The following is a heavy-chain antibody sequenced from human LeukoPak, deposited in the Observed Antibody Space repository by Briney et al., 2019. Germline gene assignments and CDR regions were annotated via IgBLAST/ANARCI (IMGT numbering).Heavy chain of an antibody. CDR1: GFTFSSYA. CDR2: ISGSGGST. V-gene: IGHV3-23*01. CDR3: AKLGGYSSDYFDY. D-gene: IGHD6-19*01. Sequence: GGPLRLSCAASGFTFSSYAMSWVRQAPGKGLEWVSAISGSGGSTYYADSVKGRFTISRDNSKNTLYLQMNSLRAEDTAVYYCAKLGGYSSDYFDYWGQGTLVTVSS. J-gene: IGHJ4*02.